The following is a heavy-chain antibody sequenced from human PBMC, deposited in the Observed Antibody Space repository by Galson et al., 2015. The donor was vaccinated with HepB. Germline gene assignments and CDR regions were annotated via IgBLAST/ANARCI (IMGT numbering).Heavy chain of an antibody. J-gene: IGHJ2*01. CDR1: GFTFSSYW. Sequence: SLRLSCAASGFTFSSYWMHWVRQAPGKGLVWVSRINSDGSSTSYADSVKGRFTISRDNAKNTLYLQMNSLRAEDTAVYYCARGRYCSGGSCPATSTPSGFDLWGRGTLVTVSS. D-gene: IGHD2-15*01. CDR2: INSDGSST. V-gene: IGHV3-74*01. CDR3: ARGRYCSGGSCPATSTPSGFDL.